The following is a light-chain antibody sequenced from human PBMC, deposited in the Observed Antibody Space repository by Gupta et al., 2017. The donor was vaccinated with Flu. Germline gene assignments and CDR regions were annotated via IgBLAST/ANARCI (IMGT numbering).Light chain of an antibody. CDR1: QGLVHRDGNTY. CDR3: MQAKDFPWT. J-gene: IGKJ1*01. Sequence: EIVMTQAPLSLPVTLGQPASISCKSSQGLVHRDGNTYLSWLQQRPGQPPRLLIYKISKRFSGVPDRFSGSGSGTDFTLEINRVEAEDVAVYYCMQAKDFPWTFGQGTKVEI. CDR2: KIS. V-gene: IGKV2-24*01.